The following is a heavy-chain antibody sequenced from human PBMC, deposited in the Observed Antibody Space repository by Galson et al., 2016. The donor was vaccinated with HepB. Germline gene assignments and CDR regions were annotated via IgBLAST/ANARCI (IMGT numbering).Heavy chain of an antibody. CDR3: VKATLASATGRDAFDL. CDR1: GFVFHEFA. D-gene: IGHD1-14*01. J-gene: IGHJ3*01. V-gene: IGHV3-9*01. CDR2: IGWNSGNS. Sequence: SLRLSCAASGFVFHEFAIHWVRQVPGKGLQWVSGIGWNSGNSAYEDSVKGRFTISRDNGKSSLYLQMDSLRAEDTAVYYCVKATLASATGRDAFDLWGQGTMVTVSS.